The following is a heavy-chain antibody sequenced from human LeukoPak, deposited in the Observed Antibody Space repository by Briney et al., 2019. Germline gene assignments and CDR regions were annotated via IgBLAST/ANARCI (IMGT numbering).Heavy chain of an antibody. V-gene: IGHV4-4*07. J-gene: IGHJ6*03. CDR2: IYTSGST. Sequence: SETLSLTCTVSGGSISSYYWSWIRQPPPKGLEWIGRIYTSGSTNYNHSLKRRLTISVDTSKNQFSLKLSSVTAADTAVYYCARDGYYDSSGYSYYYYYMDVWGKGTTVTISS. D-gene: IGHD3-22*01. CDR1: GGSISSYY. CDR3: ARDGYYDSSGYSYYYYYMDV.